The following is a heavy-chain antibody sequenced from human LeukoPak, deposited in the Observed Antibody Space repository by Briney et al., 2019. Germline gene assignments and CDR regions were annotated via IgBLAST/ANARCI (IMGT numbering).Heavy chain of an antibody. V-gene: IGHV3-23*01. D-gene: IGHD2-2*01. CDR1: GFTFSSYA. CDR3: AKDLYGGTSWSWFDP. J-gene: IGHJ5*02. CDR2: ISGSGGST. Sequence: GGSLRLSCAASGFTFSSYAMSWVRQAPGKGLEWVSAISGSGGSTYYADSVKGRFTISRDNSKNTLYLQMNSLRAEDTAVYYCAKDLYGGTSWSWFDPWGQGTLVTVSS.